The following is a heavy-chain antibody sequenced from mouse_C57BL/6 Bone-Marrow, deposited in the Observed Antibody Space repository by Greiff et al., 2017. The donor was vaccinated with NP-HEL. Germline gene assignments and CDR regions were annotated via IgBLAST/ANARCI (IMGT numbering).Heavy chain of an antibody. V-gene: IGHV1-15*01. J-gene: IGHJ2*01. CDR3: TREVYYGSRYFDY. CDR1: GYTFTDYE. Sequence: ESGAELVRPGASVTLSCKASGYTFTDYEMHWVKQTPVHGLEWIGAIDPETGGTAYNQKFKGKAILTADKSSSTAYMELRSLTSEDSAVYYCTREVYYGSRYFDYWGQGTTLTVSS. D-gene: IGHD1-1*01. CDR2: IDPETGGT.